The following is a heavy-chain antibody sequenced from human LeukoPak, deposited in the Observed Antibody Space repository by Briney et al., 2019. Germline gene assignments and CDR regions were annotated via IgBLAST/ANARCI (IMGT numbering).Heavy chain of an antibody. CDR3: VKGRLTVAGHFDF. CDR2: ISDNGDRT. Sequence: PGGSLRLSCAASGFTFSSYAMSWVRQAPGKGLEWVSVISDNGDRTYYADSVKGRFTISRDNYKNTLFLQMNSLRAEDTAVYYCVKGRLTVAGHFDFWGQGTLVTVSS. V-gene: IGHV3-23*01. J-gene: IGHJ4*02. CDR1: GFTFSSYA. D-gene: IGHD6-19*01.